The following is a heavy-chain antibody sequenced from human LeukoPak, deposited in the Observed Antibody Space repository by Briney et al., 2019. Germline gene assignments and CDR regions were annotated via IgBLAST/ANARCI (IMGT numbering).Heavy chain of an antibody. V-gene: IGHV4-39*07. CDR1: GGSISSSSHY. J-gene: IGHJ5*02. CDR3: ARGNYYDSSGYSPFDP. CDR2: IYYSGST. Sequence: PSETLSLTCTVSGGSISSSSHYWGWIRQPPGKGLEWIGSIYYSGSTYYNPSLESRVTISVDTSKNQFSLKLSSVTAADTAVYYCARGNYYDSSGYSPFDPWGQGTLVTVSS. D-gene: IGHD3-22*01.